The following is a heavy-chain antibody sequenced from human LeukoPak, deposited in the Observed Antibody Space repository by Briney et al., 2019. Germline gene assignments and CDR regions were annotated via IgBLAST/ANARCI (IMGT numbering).Heavy chain of an antibody. D-gene: IGHD3-10*01. CDR1: GYTFTSHY. CDR2: INPSGGSK. V-gene: IGHV1-46*01. Sequence: ASVKVSWKASGYTFTSHYMHWVRQAPGQGLEWMGIINPSGGSKSHAQKFQGRVTMTRDTSTSTVYMELSSLRSEDTAVYYCARVEGSGVSVWGQGTLVTVSS. CDR3: ARVEGSGVSV. J-gene: IGHJ4*02.